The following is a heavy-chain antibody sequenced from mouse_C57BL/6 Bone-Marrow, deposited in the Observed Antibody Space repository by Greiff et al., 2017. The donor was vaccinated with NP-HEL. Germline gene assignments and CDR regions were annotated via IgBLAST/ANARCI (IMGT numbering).Heavy chain of an antibody. Sequence: EVQLVESGPGLAKPSQTLSLTCSVTGYSITSDYWNWIRKFPGNKLEYMGYISYSGSTYYNPSLKSRISITRDTSKNQYYLQLNSVTTEDTATYYCARRPPYYGSSYWYFDVWGTGTTVTVSS. CDR1: GYSITSDY. D-gene: IGHD1-1*01. V-gene: IGHV3-8*01. J-gene: IGHJ1*03. CDR2: ISYSGST. CDR3: ARRPPYYGSSYWYFDV.